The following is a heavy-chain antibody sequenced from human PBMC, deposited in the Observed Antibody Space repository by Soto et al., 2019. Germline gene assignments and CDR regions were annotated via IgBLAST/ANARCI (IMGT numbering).Heavy chain of an antibody. CDR2: IKQDGSEK. CDR3: ARVSWSGYYTSYYYGMDV. V-gene: IGHV3-7*01. Sequence: SLRLSCAASGFTFSSYWMSWVRQAPGKGLEWVANIKQDGSEKYYVDSVKGRFTISRDNAKNSLYLQMNSLRAEDTAVYYCARVSWSGYYTSYYYGMDVWGQGTTVTVSS. CDR1: GFTFSSYW. D-gene: IGHD3-3*01. J-gene: IGHJ6*02.